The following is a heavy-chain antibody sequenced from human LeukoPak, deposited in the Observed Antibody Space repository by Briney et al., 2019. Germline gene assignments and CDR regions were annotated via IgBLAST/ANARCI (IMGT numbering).Heavy chain of an antibody. D-gene: IGHD3-10*01. Sequence: GGSLRLSCAASGFTFSDYYMSWIRQAPGKGLEWVSYISSSGSTIYYADSVKGRFTISRDNAKNSLYLQMNSLRAEDTAVYYCASASGSYYKGVYFDYWGQGTLVTVSS. J-gene: IGHJ4*02. CDR3: ASASGSYYKGVYFDY. CDR1: GFTFSDYY. V-gene: IGHV3-11*01. CDR2: ISSSGSTI.